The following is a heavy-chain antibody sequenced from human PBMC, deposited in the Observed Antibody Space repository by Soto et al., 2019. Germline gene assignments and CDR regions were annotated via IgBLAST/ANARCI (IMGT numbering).Heavy chain of an antibody. J-gene: IGHJ5*02. CDR1: GGSISSYY. Sequence: SETLSLTCTVSGGSISSYYWSWIRQPPGKGLEWIGYIYYRGSTNYNPSHKRRVTKSIDTSKNQLYLKLSSVTAVDTAVYYCARHDTVVVPAAIPWFDPWGQGTLVTVSS. CDR2: IYYRGST. CDR3: ARHDTVVVPAAIPWFDP. V-gene: IGHV4-59*08. D-gene: IGHD2-2*01.